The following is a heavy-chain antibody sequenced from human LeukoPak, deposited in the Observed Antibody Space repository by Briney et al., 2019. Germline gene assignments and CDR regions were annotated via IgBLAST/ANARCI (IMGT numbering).Heavy chain of an antibody. Sequence: PGGSLRLSCAASGFTFSSYGMNWVRQAPGKRLEWVSYIGSSSSPIYYADSVKGRFTVSRDSAKNSLYVQMNSLRDEDTAVYYCARAMKSGYDYWGQGTLVTVSS. CDR3: ARAMKSGYDY. V-gene: IGHV3-48*02. CDR2: IGSSSSPI. D-gene: IGHD5-12*01. CDR1: GFTFSSYG. J-gene: IGHJ4*02.